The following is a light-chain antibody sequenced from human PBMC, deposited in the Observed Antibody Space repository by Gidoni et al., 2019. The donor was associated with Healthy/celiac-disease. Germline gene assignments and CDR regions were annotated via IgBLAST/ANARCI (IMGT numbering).Light chain of an antibody. CDR1: QYISNY. V-gene: IGKV1-33*01. CDR2: DAS. CDR3: QQYDNLPRT. Sequence: DIPMTQSPSSLSASVGDRVTITCQASQYISNYLNWYQQKPGKAPKLLIYDASNLETGVPSRFSGSGSGTDFTFTISSLQPEDIATYYCQQYDNLPRTFXQXTKLEIK. J-gene: IGKJ2*01.